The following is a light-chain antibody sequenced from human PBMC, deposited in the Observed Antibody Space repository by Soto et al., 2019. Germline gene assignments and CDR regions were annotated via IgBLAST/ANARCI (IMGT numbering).Light chain of an antibody. V-gene: IGLV2-14*01. Sequence: QSVLTQPDSVSGSPGQSITISCTGTSSDIGGYNSVSWYQQHPRKAPKLMIYEVTNRPSGISNRFSGSKSGNTASLTISGLQAEDEADYYCSSYTRGNTYVFGTGTKVTVL. J-gene: IGLJ1*01. CDR1: SSDIGGYNS. CDR2: EVT. CDR3: SSYTRGNTYV.